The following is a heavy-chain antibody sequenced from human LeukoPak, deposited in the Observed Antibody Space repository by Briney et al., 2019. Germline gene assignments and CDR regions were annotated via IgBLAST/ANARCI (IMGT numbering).Heavy chain of an antibody. CDR1: GGSISSGGYY. CDR3: ARGQQLALPNYYYYMDV. CDR2: IYHSGST. V-gene: IGHV4-30-2*01. J-gene: IGHJ6*03. Sequence: PSETLSLTCTVSGGSISSGGYYWSWIRQPPGKGLEWIGYIYHSGSTYYNPSLKSRVTISVDRSKNQFSLKLSSVTAADTAVYYCARGQQLALPNYYYYMDVWGKGTTVTVSS. D-gene: IGHD6-13*01.